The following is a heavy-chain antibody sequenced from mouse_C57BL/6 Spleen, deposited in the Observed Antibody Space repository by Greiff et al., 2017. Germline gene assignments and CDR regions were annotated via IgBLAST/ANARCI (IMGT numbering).Heavy chain of an antibody. Sequence: VQLQQPGTELVKPGASVKLSCKASGFTFTSYWMHWVKQRPGQGLEWIGNINPSNGGTNYNEKFKSKATLTVDKSSSTADMQLSSLTSADSAVYYCARRETGTRGYYAMDYWGQGTSVTVSS. CDR1: GFTFTSYW. CDR2: INPSNGGT. D-gene: IGHD4-1*01. CDR3: ARRETGTRGYYAMDY. V-gene: IGHV1-53*01. J-gene: IGHJ4*01.